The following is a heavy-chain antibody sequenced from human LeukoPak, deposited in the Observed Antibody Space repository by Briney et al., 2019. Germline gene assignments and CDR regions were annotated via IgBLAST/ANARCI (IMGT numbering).Heavy chain of an antibody. CDR1: GFTFSSYG. CDR2: ISYDGTNK. J-gene: IGHJ4*02. CDR3: AKDRGYNSGRGPIGY. Sequence: GGSLRLSCAASGFTFSSYGMHWVRQAPGKGLEWVAVISYDGTNKYYADSVKGRFTISRDNSKNTLYLQMNSLRAEDTAVYYCAKDRGYNSGRGPIGYWGQGTLVTVSS. V-gene: IGHV3-30*18. D-gene: IGHD6-19*01.